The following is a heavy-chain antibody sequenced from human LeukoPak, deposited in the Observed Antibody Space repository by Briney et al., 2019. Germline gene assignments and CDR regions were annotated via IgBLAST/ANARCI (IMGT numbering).Heavy chain of an antibody. Sequence: GGSLRLSCAASGFTFSSYAMSWVRQAPGKGLEWVSAISGSGGSTYYADSVKGRFTISRDNSKNTLYLQMNSLRAEDMAVYYCAKDSSGFQYYFDYWGQGTLVTVSS. CDR3: AKDSSGFQYYFDY. CDR1: GFTFSSYA. D-gene: IGHD3-22*01. V-gene: IGHV3-23*01. CDR2: ISGSGGST. J-gene: IGHJ4*02.